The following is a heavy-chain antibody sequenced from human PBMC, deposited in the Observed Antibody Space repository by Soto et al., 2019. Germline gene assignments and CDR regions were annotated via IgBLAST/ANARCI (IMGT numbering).Heavy chain of an antibody. J-gene: IGHJ4*02. CDR3: AGDYDILTGYGS. CDR2: ISSSSSTI. D-gene: IGHD3-9*01. Sequence: GGSLRHSSTVSGLTGRSNYMSWVRQATGKGLEWVSYISSSSSTIYYADSVKGRFTISRDNAKNSLYLQMNSLRAEDTAVYYCAGDYDILTGYGSWGQGTLVTVSS. V-gene: IGHV3-48*01. CDR1: GLTGRSNY.